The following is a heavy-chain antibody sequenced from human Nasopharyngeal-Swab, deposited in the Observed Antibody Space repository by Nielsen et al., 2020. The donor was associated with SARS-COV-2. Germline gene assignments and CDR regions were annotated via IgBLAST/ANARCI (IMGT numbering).Heavy chain of an antibody. CDR1: GFSFDDYA. Sequence: GGSLRLSCVASGFSFDDYAMHWVRQTPGKGLEWVSGISWNSVTIGYADSVKGRFTISRDNTKNSISLQMNSLRPEDTALYYCAKDKLVAMTTVTLFDGWGQGTLVTVSS. CDR3: AKDKLVAMTTVTLFDG. D-gene: IGHD4-17*01. V-gene: IGHV3-9*01. J-gene: IGHJ4*02. CDR2: ISWNSVTI.